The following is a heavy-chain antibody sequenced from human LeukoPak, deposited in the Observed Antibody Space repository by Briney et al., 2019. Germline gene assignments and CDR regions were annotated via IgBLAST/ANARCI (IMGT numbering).Heavy chain of an antibody. CDR2: INPNSGDT. J-gene: IGHJ6*02. CDR3: ARGPIVVVPAAVPYYYYYGMDV. V-gene: IGHV1-2*06. Sequence: ASVKVSCKASGYIFTDYYMHWVRQAPGQGLEWMGRINPNSGDTNSAQKFQGRVTMTRDTSISTVDVELSRLRSDDTAVYYCARGPIVVVPAAVPYYYYYGMDVWGQGTTVTVSS. CDR1: GYIFTDYY. D-gene: IGHD2-2*01.